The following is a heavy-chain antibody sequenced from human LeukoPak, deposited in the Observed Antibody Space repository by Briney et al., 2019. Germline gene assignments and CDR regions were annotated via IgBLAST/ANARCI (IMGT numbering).Heavy chain of an antibody. CDR1: GGSISSYY. Sequence: PSETLSLTCTVSGGSISSYYWSWIRQPPGKGLEWIGDIYYSGSTNYNASLKSRVTISVDTSKNQFSLKLSSVTAADTAVYYCARDLGQQLVRPYYYYYMDVWGKGTTVTVSS. V-gene: IGHV4-59*01. CDR3: ARDLGQQLVRPYYYYYMDV. CDR2: IYYSGST. D-gene: IGHD6-13*01. J-gene: IGHJ6*03.